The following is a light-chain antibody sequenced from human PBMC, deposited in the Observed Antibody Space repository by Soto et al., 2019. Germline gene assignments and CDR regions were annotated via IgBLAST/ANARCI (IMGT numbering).Light chain of an antibody. V-gene: IGKV1-5*03. J-gene: IGKJ1*01. CDR2: KAS. CDR3: QRYSTYPWT. Sequence: DIPMTQSPSTLSASVGDRVTITCRASQTISTLLAWYQQRPGKAPNLLIYKASSLESRVPSRFSGGGSGTEFTLTISSLQPDDFATYFCQRYSTYPWTFGQGTKVEVK. CDR1: QTISTL.